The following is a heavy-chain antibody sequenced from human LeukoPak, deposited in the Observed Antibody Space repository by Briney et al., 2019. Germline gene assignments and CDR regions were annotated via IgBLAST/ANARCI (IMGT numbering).Heavy chain of an antibody. CDR1: GGTLSSYA. D-gene: IGHD2-2*01. CDR2: IIPIFGTA. CDR3: ARSNCSKTSCPLLDV. Sequence: SVKVSCKASGGTLSSYAISWVRQAPGQGLEWMGGIIPIFGTANYAQKFQGRVTITADESTSTAYMELSSLRSEDTAVYYCARSNCSKTSCPLLDVWGQGTTVTVSS. J-gene: IGHJ6*02. V-gene: IGHV1-69*13.